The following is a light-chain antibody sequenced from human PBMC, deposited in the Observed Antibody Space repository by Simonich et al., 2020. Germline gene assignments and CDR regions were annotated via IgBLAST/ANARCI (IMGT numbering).Light chain of an antibody. CDR3: SSYTSSSTLV. CDR1: SSDVGGYNY. J-gene: IGLJ2*01. V-gene: IGLV2-14*01. CDR2: AVS. Sequence: QSALTQPASVSGSPGQSITISCTGTSSDVGGYNYVSWYQQHPGKAPKLMIYAVSKRPSVVSKRFSGSKSGNPASLTISGLQAEDEADYYCSSYTSSSTLVFGGGTKLTVL.